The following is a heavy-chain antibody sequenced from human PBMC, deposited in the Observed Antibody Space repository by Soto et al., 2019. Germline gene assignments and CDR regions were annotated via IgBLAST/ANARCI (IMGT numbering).Heavy chain of an antibody. CDR1: GGSIGSDYYS. V-gene: IGHV4-30-2*01. J-gene: IGHJ3*02. CDR2: IYHGGST. Sequence: QVQLQESGSGLVKPSETLSLTCAVSGGSIGSDYYSWSWIRQPPGKDLEWIGYIYHGGSTYYNPSLRSRVTLSVDTSKNHFSLRLTSVTAADTAVYSCARLNRLRNDAFDIWGQGTLVAVSS. D-gene: IGHD3-16*01. CDR3: ARLNRLRNDAFDI.